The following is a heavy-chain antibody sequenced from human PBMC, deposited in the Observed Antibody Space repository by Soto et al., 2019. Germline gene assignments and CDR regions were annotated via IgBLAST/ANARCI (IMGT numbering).Heavy chain of an antibody. CDR1: GKTSTSHN. V-gene: IGHV1-46*01. J-gene: IGHJ4*01. D-gene: IGHD6-13*01. CDR2: INPYGGST. Sequence: QVQLVQSGAEVKNPGASWRVSSKPSGKTSTSHNIHWVRQAPGQGLEWREIINPYGGSTNYAQKFRGRVTLTMDTYTSTVYMEVSSLRSEDTAVYYCARDLAAACLWGHGTLVTVSS. CDR3: ARDLAAACL.